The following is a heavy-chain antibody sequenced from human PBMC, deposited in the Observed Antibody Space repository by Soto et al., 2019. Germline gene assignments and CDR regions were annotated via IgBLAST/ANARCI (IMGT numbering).Heavy chain of an antibody. CDR3: ARLVAPGSPVWYFDS. V-gene: IGHV4-59*08. Sequence: SETLSLTCTVSGDSISSYYWSWIRQHPGKGLEWIGYIYYSGSTYYNPSLKSRVTISVDTSKNQFSLKLSSVTAADTAVYYCARLVAPGSPVWYFDSWGQGTLVTVSS. D-gene: IGHD2-15*01. CDR1: GDSISSYY. CDR2: IYYSGST. J-gene: IGHJ4*02.